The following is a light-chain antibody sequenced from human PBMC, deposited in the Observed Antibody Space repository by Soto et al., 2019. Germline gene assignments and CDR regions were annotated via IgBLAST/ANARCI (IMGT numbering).Light chain of an antibody. Sequence: DIQMTQSPSTLSASVGDRVTITCRASQSISSWLAWYQQKPGKAPKLLIYKASSLESGVPSRFSGSGSGTEFNLTISSLQADDFATYYCQQYNSYSPRTFGGGTKVDIK. CDR2: KAS. CDR3: QQYNSYSPRT. CDR1: QSISSW. V-gene: IGKV1-5*03. J-gene: IGKJ4*01.